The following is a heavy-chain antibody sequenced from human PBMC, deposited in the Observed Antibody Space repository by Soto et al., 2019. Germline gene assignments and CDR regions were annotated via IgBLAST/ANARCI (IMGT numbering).Heavy chain of an antibody. V-gene: IGHV3-73*01. Sequence: PGGSLRLSCAASGFTFSGSAMHWVRQASGKGLEWVGRIRSKANSYATAYAASVKGRFTISRDDSKNTAYLQMNSLRAEDTAVYYCARVLFGRLAWFDPWGQGTLVTVSS. D-gene: IGHD1-26*01. CDR1: GFTFSGSA. CDR2: IRSKANSYAT. CDR3: ARVLFGRLAWFDP. J-gene: IGHJ5*02.